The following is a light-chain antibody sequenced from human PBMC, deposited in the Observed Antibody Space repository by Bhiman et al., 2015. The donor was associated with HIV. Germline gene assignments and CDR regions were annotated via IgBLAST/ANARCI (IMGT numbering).Light chain of an antibody. CDR1: SSQIGSNS. CDR2: GNV. J-gene: IGLJ3*02. Sequence: QSVLTQPPSASGTPGQKVTISCSGSSSQIGSNSVYWYQQLPGTTPKLLIYGNVLRPSRVPDRFSGSKSGTSASLVISGLQSEDEADYYCAAWDDSLNVWVFGGGTKLTVL. V-gene: IGLV1-44*01. CDR3: AAWDDSLNVWV.